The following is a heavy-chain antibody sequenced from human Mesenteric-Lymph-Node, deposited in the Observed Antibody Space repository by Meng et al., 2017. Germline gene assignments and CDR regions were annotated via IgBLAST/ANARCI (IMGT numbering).Heavy chain of an antibody. CDR1: GFTFSSYS. CDR2: ISSSSSYI. J-gene: IGHJ4*02. CDR3: ARLVGGRQKYYFDH. D-gene: IGHD3-10*01. V-gene: IGHV3-21*01. Sequence: GESLKISCAASGFTFSSYSMNWVRQAPGKGLEWVSSISSSSSYIYYADSVKGRFTISRDNAKNSLYLQMNSLRAEDTAVYYCARLVGGRQKYYFDHWGQGTLVTVSS.